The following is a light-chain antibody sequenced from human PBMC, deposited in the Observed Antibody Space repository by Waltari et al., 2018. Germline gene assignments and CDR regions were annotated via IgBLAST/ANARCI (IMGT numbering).Light chain of an antibody. CDR3: QHYLRLPVT. V-gene: IGKV3-20*01. CDR2: GAS. Sequence: DIVLPQSPGTLSLSPGQRATLSCRTSQSVTRALAWYQQKPGQAPRLLLYGASNRATGIPDRFSGSGSGTDFSLTISSLEPEDFAVYYCQHYLRLPVTFGQGTKVEVK. CDR1: QSVTRA. J-gene: IGKJ1*01.